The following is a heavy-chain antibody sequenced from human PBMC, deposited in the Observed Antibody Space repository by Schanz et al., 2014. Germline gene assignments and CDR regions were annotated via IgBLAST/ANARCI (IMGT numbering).Heavy chain of an antibody. CDR1: GGSIRGYY. D-gene: IGHD4-4*01. J-gene: IGHJ5*02. V-gene: IGHV4-59*08. CDR2: VHSSGST. Sequence: QVQLQESGPGLVKPSETLSLTCTVSGGSIRGYYCSWIRQPPGKGLEWIGYVHSSGSTNYNSSLKSRATTSVDPSTNQSPRNLRSVTAADTAVYYCARHLPGGYNNHGWFDPWGQGTLVTVSS. CDR3: ARHLPGGYNNHGWFDP.